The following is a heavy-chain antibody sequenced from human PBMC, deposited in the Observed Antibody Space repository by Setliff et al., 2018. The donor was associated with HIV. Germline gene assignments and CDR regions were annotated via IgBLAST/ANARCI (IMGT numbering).Heavy chain of an antibody. CDR3: VKADVLLCDF. V-gene: IGHV1-2*02. D-gene: IGHD3-16*01. CDR2: INSATGGT. Sequence: ASVKVSCKASGYTFTDNYIHWVRQAPGQGLEWMAWINSATGGTNYAQNFQGRVTFSTGTSVSTAYVELERLSSDDTAIYYCVKADVLLCDFWGPGTLVTVSS. J-gene: IGHJ4*02. CDR1: GYTFTDNY.